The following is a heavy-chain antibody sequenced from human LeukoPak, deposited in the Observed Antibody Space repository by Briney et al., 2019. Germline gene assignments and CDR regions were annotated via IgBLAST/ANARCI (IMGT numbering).Heavy chain of an antibody. V-gene: IGHV3-7*03. CDR2: INQDGSEK. CDR3: AKGRWGLTINNFDI. CDR1: GFTFDDYW. J-gene: IGHJ3*02. D-gene: IGHD3-9*01. Sequence: GGSLRLSCGASGFTFDDYWMSWVRQAPGQGLEWVANINQDGSEKYYLDSAKGRFTISRDNARNSLYLQVNSLRGEDTAVYYCAKGRWGLTINNFDIWGQGTMVTVSS.